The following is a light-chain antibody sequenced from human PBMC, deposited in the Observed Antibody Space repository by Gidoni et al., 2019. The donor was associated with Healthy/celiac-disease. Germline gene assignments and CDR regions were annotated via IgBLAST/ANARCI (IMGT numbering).Light chain of an antibody. CDR3: CSYAGSSTFV. Sequence: QSALTQPASESGSPGQPITISCTGTSSDVGSYNLVSWYQQHPGKAPKLMIYECSKRPSGVSNRFSGSKSGNTASLTISGLQAEDEADYYCCSYAGSSTFVFGTGTKVTVL. CDR1: SSDVGSYNL. CDR2: ECS. J-gene: IGLJ1*01. V-gene: IGLV2-23*03.